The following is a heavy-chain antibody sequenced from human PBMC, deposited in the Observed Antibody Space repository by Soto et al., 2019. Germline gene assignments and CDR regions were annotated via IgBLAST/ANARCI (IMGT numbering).Heavy chain of an antibody. J-gene: IGHJ4*02. V-gene: IGHV3-30-3*01. D-gene: IGHD4-17*01. CDR3: ARDKTRTTVTPNFDY. CDR1: GFTFSSYA. Sequence: GGSLRLSCAASGFTFSSYAMHWVRQAPGKGLEWVAVISYDGSNKYYADSVKGRFTISRDNSKNTLYLQMNSLRAEDTAVYYCARDKTRTTVTPNFDYWGQGTLVTVSS. CDR2: ISYDGSNK.